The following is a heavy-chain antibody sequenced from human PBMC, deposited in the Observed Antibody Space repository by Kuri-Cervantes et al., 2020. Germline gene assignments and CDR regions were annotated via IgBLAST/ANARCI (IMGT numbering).Heavy chain of an antibody. J-gene: IGHJ4*02. CDR2: ISSSGSTI. CDR3: ARDFSYYDSSGYGY. Sequence: GESLKISCAASGFTFSSYAMHWVRQAPGKGLEWVSYISSSGSTIYYADSVKGRFTISRDNAKNSLYLQMNSLRAEDTAVYYCARDFSYYDSSGYGYWGQGTLVTVSS. CDR1: GFTFSSYA. D-gene: IGHD3-22*01. V-gene: IGHV3-48*04.